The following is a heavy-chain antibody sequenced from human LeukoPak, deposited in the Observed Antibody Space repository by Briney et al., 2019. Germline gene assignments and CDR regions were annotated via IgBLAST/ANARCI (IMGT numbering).Heavy chain of an antibody. CDR2: ISSSSSYI. CDR1: GFTFSSYS. J-gene: IGHJ3*02. CDR3: ARGRKAHYDFWSGSTEVFSDAFDI. V-gene: IGHV3-21*01. D-gene: IGHD3-3*01. Sequence: GGSLRLSCAASGFTFSSYSMNWVRQAPGKGLEWVSSISSSSSYIYYADSVKGRFTISRDNAKNSLYLQMNSLRAEDTAVYYCARGRKAHYDFWSGSTEVFSDAFDIWGQGTTVTVSS.